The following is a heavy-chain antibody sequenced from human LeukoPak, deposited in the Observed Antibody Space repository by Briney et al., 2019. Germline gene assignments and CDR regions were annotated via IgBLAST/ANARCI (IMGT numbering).Heavy chain of an antibody. CDR1: GFTFSSYG. V-gene: IGHV3-30*02. D-gene: IGHD5-12*01. Sequence: GGSLRLSCAASGFTFSSYGMHWVRQAPGKGLEWVAFIRCDGSNKYYADSVKGRFTISRDNAKNSLYLQMNSLRAEDTAVYYCASGLTYEFDYWGQGTLVTVSS. J-gene: IGHJ4*02. CDR3: ASGLTYEFDY. CDR2: IRCDGSNK.